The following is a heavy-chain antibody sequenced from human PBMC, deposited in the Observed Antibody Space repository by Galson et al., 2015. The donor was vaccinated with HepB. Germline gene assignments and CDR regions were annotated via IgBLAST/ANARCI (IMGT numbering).Heavy chain of an antibody. D-gene: IGHD2-2*01. V-gene: IGHV1-18*01. CDR3: ARDSRTVWYCSSTSCYGLRAEYYYGMDV. Sequence: SVKVSCKASGYTFTSYGISWVRQAPGQGLEWMGWISAYNGNTNYAQKLQGRVTMTTDTSTSTAYMELRSLRSDDTAVYYCARDSRTVWYCSSTSCYGLRAEYYYGMDVWGQGTTVTVSS. J-gene: IGHJ6*02. CDR2: ISAYNGNT. CDR1: GYTFTSYG.